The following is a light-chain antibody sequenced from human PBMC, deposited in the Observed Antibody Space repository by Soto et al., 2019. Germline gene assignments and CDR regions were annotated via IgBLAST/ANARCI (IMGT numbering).Light chain of an antibody. CDR1: QSIVSW. CDR2: DAS. CDR3: QQSGRSIT. Sequence: DIQITQSPSALSASVGERVTITCRASQSIVSWLAWYQQKPGKAPKLLIYDASNLESGVPSRFSGSASGTDFTLTISRLEPEDFAVFYCQQSGRSITFGQGTRLEI. J-gene: IGKJ5*01. V-gene: IGKV1-5*01.